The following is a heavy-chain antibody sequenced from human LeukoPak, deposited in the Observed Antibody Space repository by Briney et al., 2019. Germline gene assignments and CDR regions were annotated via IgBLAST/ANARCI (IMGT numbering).Heavy chain of an antibody. CDR2: IYYSGST. CDR3: AILPARDTYYYDRSGYYRPGVH. V-gene: IGHV4-39*07. CDR1: GGSISRRHYY. J-gene: IGHJ4*02. Sequence: SETLSLTCTVSGGSISRRHYYWGGMRQPPGKGLEGIGSIYYSGSTYYDPSLKSRVTISVDPSKNQFSLKLSSVTAADTAVYYCAILPARDTYYYDRSGYYRPGVHWGQGTLVTVSS. D-gene: IGHD3-22*01.